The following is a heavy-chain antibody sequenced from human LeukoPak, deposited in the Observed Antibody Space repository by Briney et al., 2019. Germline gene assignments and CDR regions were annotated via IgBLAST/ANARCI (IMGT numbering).Heavy chain of an antibody. D-gene: IGHD6-13*01. V-gene: IGHV3-7*01. Sequence: GGSLRLSCSSSGFSFGDYGMSWVRQAPGKGLEWVANIKQDGSEKYYVDSVKGRFSISRDNAKNSLYLQMNSLRAEDTAMYYCARDSAGNDYWGQGTLVTVSS. J-gene: IGHJ4*02. CDR2: IKQDGSEK. CDR1: GFSFGDYG. CDR3: ARDSAGNDY.